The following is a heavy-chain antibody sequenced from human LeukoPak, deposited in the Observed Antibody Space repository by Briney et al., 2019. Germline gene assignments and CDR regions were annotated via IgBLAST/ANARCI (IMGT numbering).Heavy chain of an antibody. D-gene: IGHD3-22*01. CDR1: GFTFSSYW. CDR2: IKKDGSEK. CDR3: AKAYRPDSSGYFDY. V-gene: IGHV3-7*03. J-gene: IGHJ4*02. Sequence: PGGSLRLSCAASGFTFSSYWMSWVRQAPGKGLEWVANIKKDGSEKYYVDSVKGRFTISRDNAKKSLYLQMNSLRAEDTAVYYCAKAYRPDSSGYFDYWGQGTLVTVSS.